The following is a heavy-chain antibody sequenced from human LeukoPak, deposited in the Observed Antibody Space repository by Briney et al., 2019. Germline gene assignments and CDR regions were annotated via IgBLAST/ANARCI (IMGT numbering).Heavy chain of an antibody. CDR2: IYYSGST. CDR1: GGSIGSYY. Sequence: SETLSLTCTVSGGSIGSYYWSWIRQPPGKGLEWIGYIYYSGSTNYNPSLKSRVTISVDTSKNQFSLKLSSVTAADTAVYYCARLGYDYALYWGQGTLVTVSS. J-gene: IGHJ1*01. V-gene: IGHV4-59*08. CDR3: ARLGYDYALY. D-gene: IGHD3-16*01.